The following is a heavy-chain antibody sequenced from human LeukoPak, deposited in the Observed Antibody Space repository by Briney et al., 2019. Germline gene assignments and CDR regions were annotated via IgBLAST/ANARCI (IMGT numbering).Heavy chain of an antibody. V-gene: IGHV3-23*01. CDR3: AKTWRGRGYYGYGPSEYFYYMDV. CDR1: GFTFTTYG. D-gene: IGHD3-10*01. Sequence: GRSLRLSCEASGFTFTTYGINWVRQAPGKGLGWVSAIIGIGGSTYYADSVKGRFTISRDNSKNTLWLQMNSLKGEDTAVYYCAKTWRGRGYYGYGPSEYFYYMDVWGKGTTVTVSS. J-gene: IGHJ6*03. CDR2: IIGIGGST.